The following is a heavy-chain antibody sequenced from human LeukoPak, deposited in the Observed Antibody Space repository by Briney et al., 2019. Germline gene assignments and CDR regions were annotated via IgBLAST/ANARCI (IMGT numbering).Heavy chain of an antibody. CDR3: AKDRNVVVPAANYYDYGMDV. D-gene: IGHD2-2*01. CDR1: GYTFTGYF. CDR2: ISAYNGNI. V-gene: IGHV1-18*04. J-gene: IGHJ6*02. Sequence: GASVKVSCKASGYTFTGYFMHWVRQAPGQGLEWMGWISAYNGNINYVQKLQGRVTMTTDTSTSTAYMELRSLRSDDTAVYYCAKDRNVVVPAANYYDYGMDVWGQGTTVTVSS.